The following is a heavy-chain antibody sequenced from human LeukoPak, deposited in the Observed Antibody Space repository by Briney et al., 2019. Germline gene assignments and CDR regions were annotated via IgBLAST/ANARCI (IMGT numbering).Heavy chain of an antibody. V-gene: IGHV1-18*01. Sequence: GASVKVSCKASGYTFTTYGITWVRQAPGQGLEWMGWISTYNGDTNYAQKLQGRVTMTTDTSTSTAYMELRSLRSDDTAVYYCARESDFWSGYYTYWGQGTLVTVSS. CDR2: ISTYNGDT. D-gene: IGHD3-3*01. J-gene: IGHJ4*02. CDR3: ARESDFWSGYYTY. CDR1: GYTFTTYG.